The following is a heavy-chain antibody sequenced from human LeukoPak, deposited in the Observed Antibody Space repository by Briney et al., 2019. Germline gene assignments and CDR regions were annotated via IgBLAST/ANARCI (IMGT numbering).Heavy chain of an antibody. CDR2: IYYSGTT. CDR3: ARRYDAFDI. J-gene: IGHJ3*02. Sequence: PSETLSLTCTVSGGSISSSSYYWGWIRQPPGKGLDSSVSIYYSGTTYYNPSLKSRVTISVDTSKNQFSLKLSSVTAADTAVYYCARRYDAFDIWGQGTMVTVSS. V-gene: IGHV4-39*01. CDR1: GGSISSSSYY.